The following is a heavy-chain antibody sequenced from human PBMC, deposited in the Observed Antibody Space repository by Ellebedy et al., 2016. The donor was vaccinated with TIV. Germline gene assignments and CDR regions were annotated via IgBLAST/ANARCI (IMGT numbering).Heavy chain of an antibody. J-gene: IGHJ2*01. Sequence: PGGSLRLSCAASGFTFSSYSMNWVRQAPGKGLEWVSYITTSSNTMYYADSVQGRFTISRDNAENSLSLQMNSLRAEDTAVYYCARGAYLGYWYFDLWGRGTLVTVSS. CDR2: ITTSSNTM. CDR3: ARGAYLGYWYFDL. V-gene: IGHV3-48*04. CDR1: GFTFSSYS.